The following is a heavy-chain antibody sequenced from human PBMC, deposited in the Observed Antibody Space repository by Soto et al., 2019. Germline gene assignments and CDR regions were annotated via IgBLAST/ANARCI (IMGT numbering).Heavy chain of an antibody. CDR3: ARARYCSGWNDY. Sequence: QVQLVEPGGGLVKPGGSLRLSCAAHEFIFSDSYMSWIRQAPGKGLEWVSYISGDAGTTYYADSVKVRFTISRDNANNLLFLQMSSLRADETAVYFFARARYCSGWNDYWSHRTLVTVAS. V-gene: IGHV3-11*01. CDR1: EFIFSDSY. J-gene: IGHJ4*01. D-gene: IGHD6-19*01. CDR2: ISGDAGTT.